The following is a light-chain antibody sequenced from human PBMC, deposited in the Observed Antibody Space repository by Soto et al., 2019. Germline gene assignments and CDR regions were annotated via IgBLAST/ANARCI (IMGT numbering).Light chain of an antibody. CDR1: SSNIGSDY. J-gene: IGLJ2*01. CDR3: GTWDFSLNVVI. Sequence: QAVLTQPPSVSAAPGQKVTISCSGGSSNIGSDYVSWYQQLPRTAPKLLIYDNDKRPSGIPDRFSGSKSGTSATLGITGLQTGEEADYYCGTWDFSLNVVIFGGGTKLTVL. CDR2: DND. V-gene: IGLV1-51*01.